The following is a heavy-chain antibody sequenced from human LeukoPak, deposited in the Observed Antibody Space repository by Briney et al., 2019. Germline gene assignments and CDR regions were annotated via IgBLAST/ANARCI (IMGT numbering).Heavy chain of an antibody. Sequence: GGSLRLFCAASGFTFSSYAMNWVRQAPGKGLEWVSGISDSGGTTYSADSVKGRFTISRDNSKNTLYLQMSSLRAEDTAIYYCARKIGSGYSYNAFDIWGQGTMVTVSS. CDR3: ARKIGSGYSYNAFDI. CDR2: ISDSGGTT. CDR1: GFTFSSYA. V-gene: IGHV3-23*01. J-gene: IGHJ3*02. D-gene: IGHD3-22*01.